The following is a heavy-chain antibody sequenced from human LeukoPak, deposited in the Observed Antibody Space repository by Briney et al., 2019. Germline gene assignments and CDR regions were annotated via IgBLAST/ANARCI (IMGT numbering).Heavy chain of an antibody. Sequence: GGSLRLSCAASGFTFGSYWMSWVRQAPGKGLEWVANIKQDGSEKYYVDSVKGRFTISRDNAKNSLYLQMNSLRAEDTAVYYCAELGITMIGGVWGKGTTVTISS. CDR2: IKQDGSEK. J-gene: IGHJ6*04. CDR3: AELGITMIGGV. V-gene: IGHV3-7*01. D-gene: IGHD3-10*02. CDR1: GFTFGSYW.